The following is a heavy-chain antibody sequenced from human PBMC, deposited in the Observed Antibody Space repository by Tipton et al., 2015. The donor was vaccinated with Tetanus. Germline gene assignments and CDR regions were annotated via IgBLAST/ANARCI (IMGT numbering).Heavy chain of an antibody. CDR3: ARHQSGYFTPFDY. Sequence: TLSLTCAVSGGSISSGNWWSWVRQSPGKGLEWIGEIHQSGSTSYNPSLKSRVSMSVDTSKNQFSLNLNSMAAADTGVYYCARHQSGYFTPFDYWGQGNLVTVSS. J-gene: IGHJ4*02. D-gene: IGHD3-3*01. CDR1: GGSISSGNW. CDR2: IHQSGST. V-gene: IGHV4-4*02.